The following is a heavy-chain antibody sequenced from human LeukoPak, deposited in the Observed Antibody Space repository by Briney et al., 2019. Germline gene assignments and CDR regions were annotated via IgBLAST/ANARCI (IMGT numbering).Heavy chain of an antibody. CDR1: GFTVSSNY. J-gene: IGHJ4*02. D-gene: IGHD5-12*01. CDR3: AIRSGYDLDY. V-gene: IGHV3-66*01. Sequence: GGSLRLFCAASGFTVSSNYMSWVRQAPGKGLEWVSVIYSGGSTYYADSVKGRFTISRDNSKNTLYLQMNSLRAEDTAVYYCAIRSGYDLDYWGQGTLVTVSS. CDR2: IYSGGST.